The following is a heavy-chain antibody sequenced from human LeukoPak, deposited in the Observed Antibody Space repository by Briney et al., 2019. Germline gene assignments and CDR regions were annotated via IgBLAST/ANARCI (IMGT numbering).Heavy chain of an antibody. CDR3: ARARASGRSGFDY. J-gene: IGHJ4*02. Sequence: GGSLRLSCAASGFTFSSYWMSWVRQAPGKGLEWVANIKQDGSEKYYVDSVKGRFTISRDNAKNSLYLQMNSLRDEDTAVHYCARARASGRSGFDYWGQGTLVTVSS. V-gene: IGHV3-7*01. D-gene: IGHD2-15*01. CDR1: GFTFSSYW. CDR2: IKQDGSEK.